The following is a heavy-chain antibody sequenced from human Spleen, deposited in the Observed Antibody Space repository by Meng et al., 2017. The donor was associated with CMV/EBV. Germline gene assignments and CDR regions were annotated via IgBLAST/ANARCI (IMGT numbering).Heavy chain of an antibody. J-gene: IGHJ4*02. CDR2: INSDGSRT. V-gene: IGHV3-74*01. D-gene: IGHD3-22*01. Sequence: SSYWTHWVRQAPGKGLVWVSRINSDGSRTSYADSVKGRFTISRDNAKNTLYLQMNSLRAEDTAVYYCARVAESYYYDSSGYRPPDYWGQGTLVTVSS. CDR3: ARVAESYYYDSSGYRPPDY. CDR1: SSYW.